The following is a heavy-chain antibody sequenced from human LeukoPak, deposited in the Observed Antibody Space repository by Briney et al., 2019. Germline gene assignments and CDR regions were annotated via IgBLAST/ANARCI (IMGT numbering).Heavy chain of an antibody. J-gene: IGHJ4*02. CDR1: GFTFSSYA. CDR2: ISGSGGST. D-gene: IGHD6-13*01. Sequence: PGRSLRLSCAASGFTFSSYAMHWVRQAPGKGLEWVSAISGSGGSTYYADSVKGRFTISRDNSKNTLYLQMNSLRAEDTAVYYCAKDYSSSWHLDWGQGTLVTVSS. V-gene: IGHV3-23*01. CDR3: AKDYSSSWHLD.